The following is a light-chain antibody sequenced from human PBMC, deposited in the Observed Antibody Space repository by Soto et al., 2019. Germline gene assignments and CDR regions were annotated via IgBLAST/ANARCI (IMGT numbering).Light chain of an antibody. CDR1: QDITDY. CDR3: QQSEALVLS. Sequence: DIQMTQSPSSLSASVGARVTITCQASQDITDYLNWYQQKPGKAPRLLIYDASNLETGVPSRFSGSGSGTDFTFTISSLQPEDIATYYCQQSEALVLSFGGGTKVEIK. CDR2: DAS. V-gene: IGKV1-33*01. J-gene: IGKJ4*01.